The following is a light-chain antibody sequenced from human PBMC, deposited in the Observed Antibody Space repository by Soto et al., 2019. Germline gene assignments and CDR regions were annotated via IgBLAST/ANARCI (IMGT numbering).Light chain of an antibody. V-gene: IGLV2-14*01. CDR2: GVT. CDR1: SSDVAFYNH. J-gene: IGLJ1*01. Sequence: QSVLTQPASVSGSPGQSITISCTGTSSDVAFYNHVSWYQHHPGKAPKLIIYGVTNRPSGVSNRFSGSKSGNTASLTISGLQAEDEADYHCSSYTSGSSHYVFGTGTKVTVL. CDR3: SSYTSGSSHYV.